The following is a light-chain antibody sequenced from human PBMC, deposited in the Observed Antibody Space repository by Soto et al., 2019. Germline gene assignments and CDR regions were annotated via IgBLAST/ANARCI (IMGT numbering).Light chain of an antibody. Sequence: DIQMTQSPSSLSASVGDRVTITCRASQSISRNLNWYQQKQGKAPKLLIYAASSLQSGVPSRFSGSGAGTDFTLTISSLEPEDFAVYYCQQRSSWITFGQGTRLEIK. CDR1: QSISRN. CDR2: AAS. J-gene: IGKJ5*01. V-gene: IGKV1-39*01. CDR3: QQRSSWIT.